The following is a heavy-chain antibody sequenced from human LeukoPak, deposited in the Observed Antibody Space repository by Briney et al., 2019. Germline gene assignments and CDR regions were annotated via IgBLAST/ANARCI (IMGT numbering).Heavy chain of an antibody. CDR2: IKSKPAGGTI. J-gene: IGHJ4*02. CDR1: GFTFSNAW. D-gene: IGHD3-10*01. CDR3: TTVRGYYASGD. Sequence: PGGSLRLSCAGSGFTFSNAWRSWVRQAPGKGLEWVGRIKSKPAGGTIDYAAPVKGRFTISRDDSKNMVYLQMSSLKTEDTAVYYCTTVRGYYASGDWGQGTLVTVSS. V-gene: IGHV3-15*01.